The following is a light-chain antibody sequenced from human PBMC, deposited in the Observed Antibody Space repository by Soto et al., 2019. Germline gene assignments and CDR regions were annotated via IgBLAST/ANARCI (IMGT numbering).Light chain of an antibody. CDR3: MQGTHWPPT. V-gene: IGKV2-30*01. Sequence: DVVMTQSPLSLPVTLGQPASISCRSSRSLLYSDGNAYLNWFHQRPGQSPRRLIYKASNRDSGVPDRFSGSGSGTDFTLHINRVEAEDVGVYYCMQGTHWPPTFGRGTRVEIE. CDR2: KAS. J-gene: IGKJ1*01. CDR1: RSLLYSDGNAY.